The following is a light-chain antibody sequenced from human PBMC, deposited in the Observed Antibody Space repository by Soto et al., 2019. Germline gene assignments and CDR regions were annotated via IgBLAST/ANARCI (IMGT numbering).Light chain of an antibody. CDR1: QDINSR. CDR3: QTYSGFSRS. Sequence: DIQMTQSPSSVSASVGDTVTITCRASQDINSRLAWFQQQPGRPPKYVIQAATMLQSGFPSRFAGSGSGRDFTLTIHTLQPDDFATYYCQTYSGFSRSFGPGTKVDIK. CDR2: AAT. V-gene: IGKV1-12*01. J-gene: IGKJ1*01.